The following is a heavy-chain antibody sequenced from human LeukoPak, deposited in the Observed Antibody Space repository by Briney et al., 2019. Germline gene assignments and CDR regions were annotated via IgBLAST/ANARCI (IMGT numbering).Heavy chain of an antibody. V-gene: IGHV3-49*04. CDR2: IRSKVHDSTP. J-gene: IGHJ4*02. Sequence: GESLKISCTTSGFTFGEYGFNWVRQAPGRGLEWVGFIRSKVHDSTPQCAASVKGRFTISRDDSKDIAYLQMNSLKTEDTAVYYCTRAGGYDNFLDYWGQGTPVTVSS. D-gene: IGHD5-12*01. CDR1: GFTFGEYG. CDR3: TRAGGYDNFLDY.